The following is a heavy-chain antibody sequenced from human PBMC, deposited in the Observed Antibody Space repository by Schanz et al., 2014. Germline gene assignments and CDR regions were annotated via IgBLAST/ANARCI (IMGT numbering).Heavy chain of an antibody. Sequence: EVQLVESGGGLVKPGGSLRLSCATSGFTLNNAWMNWVRQAPGKGLQWVARIKSKTDGGTRDYAAPVKGRFTISTDDSNTALYHKRTSLQAEDTAVYCATADLWFGAVWGVWWGQGTLVTVSS. CDR1: GFTLNNAW. V-gene: IGHV3-15*01. D-gene: IGHD3-10*01. J-gene: IGHJ4*02. CDR3: TADLWFGAVWGVW. CDR2: IKSKTDGGTR.